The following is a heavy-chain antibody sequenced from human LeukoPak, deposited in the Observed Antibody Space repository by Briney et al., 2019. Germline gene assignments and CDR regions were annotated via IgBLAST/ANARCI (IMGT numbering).Heavy chain of an antibody. V-gene: IGHV3-74*01. CDR2: ISTDESST. CDR1: GFTFSSYW. CDR3: AAGVSLYY. J-gene: IGHJ4*02. D-gene: IGHD3-3*01. Sequence: GGSLRLSCAASGFTFSSYWMHWVRQAPGKGLVWVSRISTDESSTSYADSVRGRFTISRDNAKNTLYLQMNSLRAEDTAVYYCAAGVSLYYWGQGTLVTVSS.